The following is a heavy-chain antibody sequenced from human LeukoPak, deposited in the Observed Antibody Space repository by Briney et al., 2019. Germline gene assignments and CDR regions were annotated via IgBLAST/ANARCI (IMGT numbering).Heavy chain of an antibody. CDR1: GFTFSSYW. Sequence: GGSLRLSCAASGFTFSSYWMNWARQAPGKGLEWVSAISGSGGSTYYADSVKGRFTISRDNSKNTLYLQMNSLRAEDTAVYYCAKTGGYSYGLYYFDYWGQGTLVTVSS. V-gene: IGHV3-23*01. CDR3: AKTGGYSYGLYYFDY. J-gene: IGHJ4*02. D-gene: IGHD5-18*01. CDR2: ISGSGGST.